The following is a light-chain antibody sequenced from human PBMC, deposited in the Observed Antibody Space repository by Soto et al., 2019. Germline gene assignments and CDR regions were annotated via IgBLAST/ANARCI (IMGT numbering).Light chain of an antibody. CDR1: RSDVGAYNY. V-gene: IGLV2-14*01. CDR2: EVT. Sequence: QSVLTQPASVSGSPGQSIAISCTGTRSDVGAYNYVSWYQQHPGKAPKLMISEVTNRPSGVSDRFSGSKSGNTASLTISGLQAEDEADYYCQSYDSSLGGWVFGGGTKRTVL. J-gene: IGLJ3*02. CDR3: QSYDSSLGGWV.